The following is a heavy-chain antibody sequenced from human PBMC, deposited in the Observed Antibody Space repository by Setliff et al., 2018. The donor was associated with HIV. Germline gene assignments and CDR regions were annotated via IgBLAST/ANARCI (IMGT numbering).Heavy chain of an antibody. Sequence: SVKVSCKASGGTFSSYVNSWVRQAPGQGPEWMGGIIPMYGVANYAQKFQGRVTITTDESTSTAYMELSSLRSEDTAVYYCALPYCGGGNCWSSASLPPAGWFDPWGQGTLVTVSS. J-gene: IGHJ5*02. V-gene: IGHV1-69*05. D-gene: IGHD2-15*01. CDR1: GGTFSSYV. CDR2: IIPMYGVA. CDR3: ALPYCGGGNCWSSASLPPAGWFDP.